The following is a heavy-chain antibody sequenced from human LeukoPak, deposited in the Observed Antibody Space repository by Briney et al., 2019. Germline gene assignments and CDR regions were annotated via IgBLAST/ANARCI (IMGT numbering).Heavy chain of an antibody. D-gene: IGHD3-10*01. J-gene: IGHJ5*02. V-gene: IGHV3-20*01. Sequence: RSGGSLRLSCVASGFTFDDYGMSWVRQVPGKGLEWVSGITWNGDNTGYADSVRGRFTISRDNAENSLYLHMNSLRAEDTALYHCARVRTPFIRGAMGWFDPWGQGTLVTVSS. CDR1: GFTFDDYG. CDR2: ITWNGDNT. CDR3: ARVRTPFIRGAMGWFDP.